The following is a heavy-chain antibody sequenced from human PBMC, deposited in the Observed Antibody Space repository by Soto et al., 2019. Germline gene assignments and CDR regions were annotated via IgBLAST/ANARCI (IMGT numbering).Heavy chain of an antibody. Sequence: EVQLLESGGGLVQPGGSLRLSCAASGFTFSSYAMSWVRQAPGKGLEWVSAISGSGGSTYYADSVKGRFTIARDNSKNTLYLQMNSLRAEDTAVYYCAKVVYSSSWSAEYFQHWGQGTLVTVSS. CDR3: AKVVYSSSWSAEYFQH. CDR2: ISGSGGST. CDR1: GFTFSSYA. V-gene: IGHV3-23*01. D-gene: IGHD6-13*01. J-gene: IGHJ1*01.